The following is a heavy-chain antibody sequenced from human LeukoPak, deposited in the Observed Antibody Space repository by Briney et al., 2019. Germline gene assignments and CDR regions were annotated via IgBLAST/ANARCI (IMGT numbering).Heavy chain of an antibody. CDR2: INSDGNDA. V-gene: IGHV3-74*01. D-gene: IGHD3-3*01. Sequence: GGSLRLSCAVSGFTFSGYWMNWVRQAPGKGLVWVSRINSDGNDATYADSVKGRFTISRDNAKKMLFLQMTSLRAEDTAVYYCGVLRFLFDPWGQGTLVTVSS. CDR1: GFTFSGYW. CDR3: GVLRFLFDP. J-gene: IGHJ5*02.